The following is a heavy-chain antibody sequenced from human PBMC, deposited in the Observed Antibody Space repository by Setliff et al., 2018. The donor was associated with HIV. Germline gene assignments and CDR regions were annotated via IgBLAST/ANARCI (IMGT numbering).Heavy chain of an antibody. D-gene: IGHD2-2*01. CDR1: GFTFSDYS. CDR3: ARRAYCSSTTCFEN. Sequence: PGGSLRLSCAASGFTFSDYSMSWVRQAPGKGLEWVSYISSSSSTIYYATSVKGRFTISRNNAKNSLYLQMNSLRAEDTAVYYCARRAYCSSTTCFENWGQGTLVTAPQ. V-gene: IGHV3-48*01. J-gene: IGHJ4*02. CDR2: ISSSSSTI.